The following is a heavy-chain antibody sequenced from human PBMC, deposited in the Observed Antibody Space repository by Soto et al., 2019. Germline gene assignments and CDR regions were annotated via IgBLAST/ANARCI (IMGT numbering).Heavy chain of an antibody. CDR2: IIPIFGTA. Sequence: ASVKVSCKASGYTFTSYYMHWVRQAPGQGLEWMGIIIPIFGTANYAQKFQGRVTITADESTSTAYMELSSLRSEDTAVYYCARELSKDYYDSSGYYHEEYFQHWGQGTLVTVSS. J-gene: IGHJ1*01. V-gene: IGHV1-69*13. CDR3: ARELSKDYYDSSGYYHEEYFQH. CDR1: GYTFTSYY. D-gene: IGHD3-22*01.